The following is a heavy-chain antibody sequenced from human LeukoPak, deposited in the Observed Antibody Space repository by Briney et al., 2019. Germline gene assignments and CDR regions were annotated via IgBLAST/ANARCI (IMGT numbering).Heavy chain of an antibody. CDR3: YARPVLPAAFLPSGNYMDV. CDR2: ISGSGGRT. CDR1: GFTFNTHA. J-gene: IGHJ6*03. Sequence: GGSLRLSCEASGFTFNTHAMSWVRQAPGKGLEWVSGISGSGGRTYYADSVKGRFIISRDNSKNTLYLQMNRLRAEDTAVYYCYARPVLPAAFLPSGNYMDVWGKGTTVTVSS. D-gene: IGHD2-2*01. V-gene: IGHV3-23*01.